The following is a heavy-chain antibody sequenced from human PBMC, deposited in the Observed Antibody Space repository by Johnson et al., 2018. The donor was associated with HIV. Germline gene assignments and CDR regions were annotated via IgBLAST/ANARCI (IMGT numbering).Heavy chain of an antibody. CDR2: IRYDGSNK. Sequence: QVQLVESGGGVVQPGRSLRLSCEASGFTFSSYGMHWVRQAPGKGLEWVAFIRYDGSNKYYADSVKGRFTISRDNAKNSLYLQMNSLRAEDTAVYYCASLYAFDIWGQGTMVTVSS. CDR3: ASLYAFDI. CDR1: GFTFSSYG. J-gene: IGHJ3*02. V-gene: IGHV3-33*08.